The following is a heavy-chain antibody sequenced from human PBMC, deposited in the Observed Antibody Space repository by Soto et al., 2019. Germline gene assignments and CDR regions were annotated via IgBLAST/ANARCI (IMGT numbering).Heavy chain of an antibody. D-gene: IGHD3-3*01. V-gene: IGHV3-64D*06. CDR3: VKQAHGLDGVGFDF. Sequence: ASCGVTVNKSTIYWVRKVRGNGLKAISAVSTSGRRTYYADSVKDRFTISRDNTKTTLFLQMGSLRPEDTAIYYCVKQAHGLDGVGFDFCGEGTLV. CDR1: GVTVNKST. J-gene: IGHJ4*02. CDR2: VSTSGRRT.